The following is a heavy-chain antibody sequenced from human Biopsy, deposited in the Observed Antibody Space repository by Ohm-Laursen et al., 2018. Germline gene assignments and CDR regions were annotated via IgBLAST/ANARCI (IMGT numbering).Heavy chain of an antibody. Sequence: SLRLSCSASGFTFDDYGMHWVRQPPGKGLEWVSGIRRNSAIIDYADSVRGRFTISRDNARRFLFLQMNNLESEDTAFYYCARDRGGARYGMDVWGRGTTVTVSS. J-gene: IGHJ6*02. CDR1: GFTFDDYG. V-gene: IGHV3-9*01. D-gene: IGHD1-26*01. CDR2: IRRNSAII. CDR3: ARDRGGARYGMDV.